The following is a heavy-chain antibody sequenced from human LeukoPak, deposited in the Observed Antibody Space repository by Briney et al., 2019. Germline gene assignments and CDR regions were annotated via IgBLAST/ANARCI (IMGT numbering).Heavy chain of an antibody. Sequence: SETLSLTCTVSGGSISSGNYYWSWIRQPPGKGLEWIGYIYYSGTTNYNPSLKRRVTISVDTSKNQFSLKLSSVTAADTAVYFCARARNYYDSSDYYYEGDAFDIWGQGTMVTVSS. V-gene: IGHV4-61*01. CDR1: GGSISSGNYY. J-gene: IGHJ3*02. CDR3: ARARNYYDSSDYYYEGDAFDI. CDR2: IYYSGTT. D-gene: IGHD3-22*01.